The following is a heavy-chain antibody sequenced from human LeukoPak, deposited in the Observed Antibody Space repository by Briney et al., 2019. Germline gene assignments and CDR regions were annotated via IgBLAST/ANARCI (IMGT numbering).Heavy chain of an antibody. CDR2: ISRSGSTK. V-gene: IGHV3-11*01. J-gene: IGHJ4*02. CDR1: GFTFSDYN. D-gene: IGHD4-17*01. CDR3: AKEAYGDYGPFDY. Sequence: GGSLRLSCAASGFTFSDYNMRWIRQAPGKGLEWVSSISRSGSTKYYADSVKGRFTISRDNAKNSLFLQMNSLRAEDTAVYYCAKEAYGDYGPFDYWGQGTLVTVSS.